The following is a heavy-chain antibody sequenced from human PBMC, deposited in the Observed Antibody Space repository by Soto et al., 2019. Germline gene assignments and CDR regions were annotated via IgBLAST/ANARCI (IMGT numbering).Heavy chain of an antibody. Sequence: SETLSLTCTVSGGSVSSGSYYWSWIRQPPGKGLEWIGYIYYSGSTNYNPSLKSRVTISVDTSKNQFSLKLSSVTAADTAVYYCARDVRADTEYYYYYYGMDVWGQGTTVTVS. J-gene: IGHJ6*02. D-gene: IGHD2-8*01. V-gene: IGHV4-61*01. CDR1: GGSVSSGSYY. CDR3: ARDVRADTEYYYYYYGMDV. CDR2: IYYSGST.